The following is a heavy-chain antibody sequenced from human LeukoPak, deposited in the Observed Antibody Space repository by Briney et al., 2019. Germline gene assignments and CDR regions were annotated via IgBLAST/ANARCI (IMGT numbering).Heavy chain of an antibody. CDR1: GGTFSSYA. D-gene: IGHD6-19*01. J-gene: IGHJ4*02. V-gene: IGHV1-69*13. CDR3: ASPSIAVAGYRCYFDY. CDR2: IIPIFGTA. Sequence: SVKVSCKASGGTFSSYAISWVRQAPGQGLEWMGGIIPIFGTANYAQKFQGRVTITADESTSTAYMELSSLRSEDTAVYYCASPSIAVAGYRCYFDYWGQGTLVTVSS.